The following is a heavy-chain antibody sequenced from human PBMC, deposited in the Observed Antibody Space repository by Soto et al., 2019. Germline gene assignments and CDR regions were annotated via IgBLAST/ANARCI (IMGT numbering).Heavy chain of an antibody. Sequence: SETLSLTCTVSGVSIGSYYWSWIRQPPGKGLEWIGYINYSGSTKYSPSLKSRVTISVDTSKNQFSLKLSSVTAADTAVYYCARHSVLLWFGASMDVWGQGTTVT. J-gene: IGHJ6*02. CDR3: ARHSVLLWFGASMDV. CDR2: INYSGST. D-gene: IGHD3-10*01. CDR1: GVSIGSYY. V-gene: IGHV4-59*08.